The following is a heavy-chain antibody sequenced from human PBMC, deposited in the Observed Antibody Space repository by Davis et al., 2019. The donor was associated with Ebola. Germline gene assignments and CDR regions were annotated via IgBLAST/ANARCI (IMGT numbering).Heavy chain of an antibody. CDR3: ATPGPYMVATFYYYGMDV. J-gene: IGHJ6*02. CDR1: GFTFNNFA. CDR2: VGGGGGRT. Sequence: PGGSLRLSCVGSGFTFNNFAMAWVRQAPGKGLEWVSTVGGGGGRTDYGESVKGRFTVSRDNSRNTVYLQMTSLRSEDTAVYYCATPGPYMVATFYYYGMDVWGQGTTVTVSS. V-gene: IGHV3-23*01. D-gene: IGHD5-12*01.